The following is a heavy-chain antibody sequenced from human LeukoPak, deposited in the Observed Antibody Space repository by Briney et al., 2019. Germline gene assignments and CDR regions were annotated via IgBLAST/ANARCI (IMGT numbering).Heavy chain of an antibody. CDR2: IYYSGST. V-gene: IGHV4-59*01. Sequence: SETLSLTCAVYGGSFSGYYWSWIRQPPGKGLEWIGYIYYSGSTNHNPSLKSRVTISVDTSKNQFSLKLSSVTAADTAVYYCARARGYSYGYWSYYFDYWGQGTLVTVSS. J-gene: IGHJ4*02. CDR1: GGSFSGYY. CDR3: ARARGYSYGYWSYYFDY. D-gene: IGHD5-18*01.